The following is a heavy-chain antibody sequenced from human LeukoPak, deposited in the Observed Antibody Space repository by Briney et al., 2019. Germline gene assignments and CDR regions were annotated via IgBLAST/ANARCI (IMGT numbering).Heavy chain of an antibody. CDR2: IYYSGST. V-gene: IGHV4-30-4*08. D-gene: IGHD5-18*01. CDR1: GGSISSGDYY. J-gene: IGHJ4*02. Sequence: PSQTLSLTCTVSGGSISSGDYYWSWIRQPPGKGQEWIAYIYYSGSTYYNPSLKSRVTISVDTSKNPFSLKPSSVSGPDRAVYYCARGVDTPMGVGYCGQRTLVTLSS. CDR3: ARGVDTPMGVGY.